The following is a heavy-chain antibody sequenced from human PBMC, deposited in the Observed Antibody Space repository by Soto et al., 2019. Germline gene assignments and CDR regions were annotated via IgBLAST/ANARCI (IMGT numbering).Heavy chain of an antibody. V-gene: IGHV1-2*04. Sequence: ASVKVSCKASGYTFTGYYMHWVRQAPGQGLEWMGWINPNSGGTNYAQKFQGWVTMTRDTSISTAYMELSRLRSDDTAVYYCARGVRTTVTVRGYFDDWGPGTLVTVSS. CDR2: INPNSGGT. CDR3: ARGVRTTVTVRGYFDD. D-gene: IGHD4-17*01. CDR1: GYTFTGYY. J-gene: IGHJ4*02.